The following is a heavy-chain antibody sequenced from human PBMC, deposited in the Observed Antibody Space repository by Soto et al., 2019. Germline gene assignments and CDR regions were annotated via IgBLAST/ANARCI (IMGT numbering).Heavy chain of an antibody. Sequence: PGESLKISCQASGYSFSNFWIAWVRQMPGEGLEWLGITYPDDPDTRYSPSFLGQVTISADKSIKTTYLQWSSLKASDTAIYFCASSVLVTSTMNYFDLRGQGTMVTVSS. CDR1: GYSFSNFW. CDR2: TYPDDPDT. J-gene: IGHJ4*02. D-gene: IGHD2-8*01. CDR3: ASSVLVTSTMNYFDL. V-gene: IGHV5-51*01.